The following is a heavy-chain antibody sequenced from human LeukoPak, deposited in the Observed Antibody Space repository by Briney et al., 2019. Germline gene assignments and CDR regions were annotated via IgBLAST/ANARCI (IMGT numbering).Heavy chain of an antibody. CDR2: INPNSGGT. CDR1: GYTFTGYY. CDR3: ARDPYSSSWYDY. V-gene: IGHV1-2*02. D-gene: IGHD6-13*01. J-gene: IGHJ4*02. Sequence: ASVKVSCKASGYTFTGYYMHWVRQAPGQGLEWMGWINPNSGGTNYAQKFQGRVTMTRDTSISTAYMELSRLRSDDTAVYYCARDPYSSSWYDYWGQGTLVTVSS.